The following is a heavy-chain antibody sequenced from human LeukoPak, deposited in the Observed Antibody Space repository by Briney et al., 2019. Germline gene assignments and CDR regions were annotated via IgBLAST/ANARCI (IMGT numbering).Heavy chain of an antibody. D-gene: IGHD1-14*01. Sequence: GGSLRLSCAASGFTFSSYWMHWVRQAPGKGLVWVSRINTDGSSTTYADSVKGRFTISRDNSKNTVFLQMNTLRTEDTAVYFCAKDKPIDYWGQGTLVTVSS. V-gene: IGHV3-74*01. CDR1: GFTFSSYW. CDR3: AKDKPIDY. J-gene: IGHJ4*02. CDR2: INTDGSST.